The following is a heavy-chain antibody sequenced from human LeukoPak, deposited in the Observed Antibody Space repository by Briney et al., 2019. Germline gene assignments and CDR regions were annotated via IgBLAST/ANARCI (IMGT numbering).Heavy chain of an antibody. V-gene: IGHV3-23*01. CDR2: ISGSGGST. Sequence: GGSLRLSCAASGFTFSSYAMSWVRQAPGKGLEWVSAISGSGGSTYYADSVKGRFTISRDNSKNTLYLQMNSLRAEDTAVYYCATHYPSYITIFGVVTYDYWGQGTLVTVSS. CDR1: GFTFSSYA. D-gene: IGHD3-3*01. J-gene: IGHJ4*02. CDR3: ATHYPSYITIFGVVTYDY.